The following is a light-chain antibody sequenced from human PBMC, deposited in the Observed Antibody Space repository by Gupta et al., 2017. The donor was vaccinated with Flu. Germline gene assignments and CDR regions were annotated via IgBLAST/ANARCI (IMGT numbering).Light chain of an antibody. J-gene: IGLJ3*02. Sequence: QSALTQPRSVSGSPGQSVTISCTGSSSDVGDYDYLSWYQQHPGTAPKLLIYAVSKRPSGVPDRFSGSKSGNTASLTISPLQPEDETDYYCCSYAGSYTWVFGGGTKVTV. CDR1: SSDVGDYDY. V-gene: IGLV2-11*01. CDR3: CSYAGSYTWV. CDR2: AVS.